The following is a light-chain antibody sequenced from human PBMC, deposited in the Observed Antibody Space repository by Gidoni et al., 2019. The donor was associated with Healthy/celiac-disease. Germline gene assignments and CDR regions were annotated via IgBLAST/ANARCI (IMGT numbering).Light chain of an antibody. CDR3: QQYGSSHT. CDR1: QSVSSSY. V-gene: IGKV3-20*01. Sequence: EIVWTLPPGTLSLSPGERATLSCRARQSVSSSYLAWYQQKPGQATMLLNYGASSRATGIPDRISGSGAGTDFTLTISRLEPEVFAVYYCQQYGSSHTFGQGTRLEIK. CDR2: GAS. J-gene: IGKJ5*01.